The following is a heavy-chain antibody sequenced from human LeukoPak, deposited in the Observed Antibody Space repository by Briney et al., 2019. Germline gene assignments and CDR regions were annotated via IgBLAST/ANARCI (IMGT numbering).Heavy chain of an antibody. V-gene: IGHV4-4*02. D-gene: IGHD2-21*02. J-gene: IGHJ6*03. CDR2: IYHSGSI. Sequence: PSGTQSLTCAVSGGPLSRSTWRSWVRQPPGKGLEWIGEIYHSGSINYNPSLKSRVTISVDKSKNQFSLKLGSVTAADTAVYYCARTPWVGTPIYYYYMDVWGKGTTVTVSS. CDR1: GGPLSRSTW. CDR3: ARTPWVGTPIYYYYMDV.